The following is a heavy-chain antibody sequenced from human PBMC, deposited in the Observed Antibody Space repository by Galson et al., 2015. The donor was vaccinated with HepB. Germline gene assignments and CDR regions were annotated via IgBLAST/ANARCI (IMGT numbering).Heavy chain of an antibody. CDR2: IDWEDDK. CDR3: ARLDHDSSGYYVDY. CDR1: GFSLSTGGMC. J-gene: IGHJ4*02. V-gene: IGHV2-70*01. Sequence: PALVKPTQTLTLTCTFSGFSLSTGGMCVSWIRQPPGKALEWLALIDWEDDKYYSTFLKTRLTISKDTSKNQVVLTMTNMDPADTATYYCARLDHDSSGYYVDYWGQGTLVTVSS. D-gene: IGHD3-22*01.